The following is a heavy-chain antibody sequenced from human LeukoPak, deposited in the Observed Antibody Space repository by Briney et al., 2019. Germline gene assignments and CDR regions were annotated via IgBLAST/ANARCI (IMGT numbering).Heavy chain of an antibody. J-gene: IGHJ3*02. Sequence: GGSLRLSCAASGFTFSDNYMSWIRQAPGKGLEWVSYISSSGSIYYADSVKGRFTISRDNAKNSLYLQMNSLRAEDTAVYYCARDWRDSSGKFPNNAFDIWGQGTMVTVSS. D-gene: IGHD3-22*01. V-gene: IGHV3-11*04. CDR1: GFTFSDNY. CDR2: ISSSGSI. CDR3: ARDWRDSSGKFPNNAFDI.